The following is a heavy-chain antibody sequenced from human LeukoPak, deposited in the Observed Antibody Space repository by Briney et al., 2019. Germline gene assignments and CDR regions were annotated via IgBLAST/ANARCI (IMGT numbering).Heavy chain of an antibody. V-gene: IGHV4-59*01. CDR2: IYNSVIT. CDR1: GVSIANDY. D-gene: IGHD3-10*01. Sequence: IPSETLSLTCSVSGVSIANDYWSWIRQPPGKGLEWIGYIYNSVITNYNPSLKSRVTMSIDTSKNQFSLRLNSVTAADTAVYYCARVTFYRSGSMYADYWGQGTLATVTS. J-gene: IGHJ4*02. CDR3: ARVTFYRSGSMYADY.